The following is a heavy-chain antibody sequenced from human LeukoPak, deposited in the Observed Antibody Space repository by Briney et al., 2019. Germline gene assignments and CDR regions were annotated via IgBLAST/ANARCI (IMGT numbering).Heavy chain of an antibody. CDR1: GFTFSSYW. J-gene: IGHJ6*03. V-gene: IGHV3-74*01. D-gene: IGHD6-6*01. Sequence: GGSLRLSCAASGFTFSSYWMHWVRQAPGKGLVWVSRINSDGSSTSYADSVKGRFTISRDNAKNTLYLQMNSLRAEDTAVYYCARDQTDIAARPLYYYYYMDVWGKGTTVTVSS. CDR2: INSDGSST. CDR3: ARDQTDIAARPLYYYYYMDV.